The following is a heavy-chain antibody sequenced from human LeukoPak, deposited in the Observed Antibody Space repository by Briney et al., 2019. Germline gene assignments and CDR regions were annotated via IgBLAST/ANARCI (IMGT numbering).Heavy chain of an antibody. D-gene: IGHD5-12*01. V-gene: IGHV3-21*01. CDR3: ARPHLGYSDLVY. Sequence: GGSLRLSCAASGFTFSSYSMNWVRQAPGNGLEWVSSISSSSSYIYYADSVKGRFTISRDNAKNSLYLQMNSLRAEDTAVYYCARPHLGYSDLVYWGQGTLVTVSS. CDR1: GFTFSSYS. CDR2: ISSSSSYI. J-gene: IGHJ4*02.